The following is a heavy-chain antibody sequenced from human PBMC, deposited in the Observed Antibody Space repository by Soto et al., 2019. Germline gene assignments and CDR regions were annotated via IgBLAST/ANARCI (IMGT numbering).Heavy chain of an antibody. J-gene: IGHJ4*02. V-gene: IGHV3-7*05. CDR3: ARGAGGVSGY. Sequence: DVQLVESGGGLVQPGGSLRLSCSASGFTFSNYVMSWVRQAPGKGLEWVANIKQPGSEKYYVDSVKGRFIISRDNAKNSLYLQMNSLRADDTAVYFCARGAGGVSGYWVQGTLVTVSS. CDR1: GFTFSNYV. CDR2: IKQPGSEK. D-gene: IGHD2-8*02.